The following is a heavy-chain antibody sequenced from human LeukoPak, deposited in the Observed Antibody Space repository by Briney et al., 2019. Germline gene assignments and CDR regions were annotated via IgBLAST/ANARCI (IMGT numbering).Heavy chain of an antibody. D-gene: IGHD6-13*01. CDR3: AKDLEGAAASFDY. Sequence: GGSLRLSXAASGFTFSSYGMHWVRQAPGKGLEWVAFIRYDGSNKYYADSVKGRFTISRDNSKNTLYLQMNSLRAEDTAVYYCAKDLEGAAASFDYGGQGTLSPSPQ. J-gene: IGHJ4*02. CDR1: GFTFSSYG. V-gene: IGHV3-30*02. CDR2: IRYDGSNK.